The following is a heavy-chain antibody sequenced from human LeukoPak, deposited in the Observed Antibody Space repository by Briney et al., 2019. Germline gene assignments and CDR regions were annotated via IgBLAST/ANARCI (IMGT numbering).Heavy chain of an antibody. J-gene: IGHJ4*02. CDR3: AKYHSSGYYYFDY. CDR2: ISGSGGNT. Sequence: SGGSLRLSCAASGFTFSSYPMSWVRQAPGKGLEWVSAISGSGGNTYYTDSVKGRFTISRDNSKNTLYLQVSSLRAEDTAVYYCAKYHSSGYYYFDYWGQGTLVTVSS. D-gene: IGHD3-22*01. CDR1: GFTFSSYP. V-gene: IGHV3-23*01.